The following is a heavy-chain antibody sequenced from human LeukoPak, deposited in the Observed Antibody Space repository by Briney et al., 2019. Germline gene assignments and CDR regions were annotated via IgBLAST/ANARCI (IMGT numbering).Heavy chain of an antibody. CDR3: ARVVKGSSSRWFDP. V-gene: IGHV1-8*03. CDR1: GYTFTSYD. CDR2: MNPNSGNT. J-gene: IGHJ5*02. D-gene: IGHD6-6*01. Sequence: ASVKVSCKASGYTFTSYDINWVRQATGQGLEWMGWMNPNSGNTGYAQKFQGRVTITRNTSISTAYMELSSLRSEDTAVYYCARVVKGSSSRWFDPWGQGTLVTVSS.